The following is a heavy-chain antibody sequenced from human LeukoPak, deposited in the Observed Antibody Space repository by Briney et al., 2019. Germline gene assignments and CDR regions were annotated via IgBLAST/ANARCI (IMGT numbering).Heavy chain of an antibody. Sequence: SETLSLTCTVSGGSITSYYWSWIRQPPGKGLEWIGYIYYSGSTYYNPSLKSRVTISVDTSKNQFSLKLSSVTAADTAVYYCAREMTTVSYYYMDVWGKGTTVTVSS. J-gene: IGHJ6*03. CDR2: IYYSGST. CDR1: GGSITSYY. CDR3: AREMTTVSYYYMDV. V-gene: IGHV4-59*06. D-gene: IGHD4-17*01.